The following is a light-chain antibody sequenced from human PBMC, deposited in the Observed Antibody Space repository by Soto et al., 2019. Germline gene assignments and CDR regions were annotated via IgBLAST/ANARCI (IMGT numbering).Light chain of an antibody. CDR2: DAS. Sequence: IEVTQSPSSLASSVGDRVTITCLASQTISTYVNWYRQKSGAAPELLIYDASTLQSGVPSRFRGGGSGTDFTLTISSLQLDDFATYYCQQSYNTPLTFGQGTKVDIK. J-gene: IGKJ1*01. CDR1: QTISTY. V-gene: IGKV1-39*01. CDR3: QQSYNTPLT.